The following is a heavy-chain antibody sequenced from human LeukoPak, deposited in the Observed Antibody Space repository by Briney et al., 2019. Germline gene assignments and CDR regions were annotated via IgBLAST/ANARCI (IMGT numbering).Heavy chain of an antibody. CDR2: ISSSGSTV. CDR1: GFTFDDYA. Sequence: GGSLRLSCVVSGFTFDDYAMNWVRQAPGKGLEWFSYISSSGSTVYYADSVKGRFTISRDNAKNSLYLQMNSLRAEDTAVYYCAELGITMIGGVWGKGTTVTISS. J-gene: IGHJ6*04. CDR3: AELGITMIGGV. V-gene: IGHV3-48*03. D-gene: IGHD3-10*02.